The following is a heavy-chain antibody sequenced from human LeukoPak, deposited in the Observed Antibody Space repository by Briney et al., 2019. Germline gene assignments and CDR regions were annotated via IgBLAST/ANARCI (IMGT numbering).Heavy chain of an antibody. CDR3: ARPRGGSSGYYLDY. CDR2: ISYDGSNK. V-gene: IGHV3-30-3*01. CDR1: GFTFSSYA. D-gene: IGHD3-22*01. Sequence: GRSLRLSCAASGFTFSSYAMHWVRQAPGKGLEWVAVISYDGSNKYYADSVKGRFTISRDNSKNTLYLQMNSLRAEDTAVYYCARPRGGSSGYYLDYWGQGTLVTVSS. J-gene: IGHJ4*02.